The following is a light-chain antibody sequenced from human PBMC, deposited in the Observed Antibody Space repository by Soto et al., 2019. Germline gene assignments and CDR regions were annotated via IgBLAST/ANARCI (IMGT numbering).Light chain of an antibody. Sequence: QSVLTQPASVSGSPGQSITISCTGTSSDVGSYNLVSWYQQHPGKAPKLMIYEDTERPSGVSNRFSGSKSGNTASLTISGLQAEDEADYYCSSYAGSTTYVVFGGGTKVTVL. CDR2: EDT. CDR3: SSYAGSTTYVV. V-gene: IGLV2-23*01. J-gene: IGLJ2*01. CDR1: SSDVGSYNL.